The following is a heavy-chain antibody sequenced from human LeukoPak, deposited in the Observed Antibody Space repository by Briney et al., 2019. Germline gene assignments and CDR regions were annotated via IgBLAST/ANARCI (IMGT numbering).Heavy chain of an antibody. V-gene: IGHV3-23*01. J-gene: IGHJ4*02. CDR1: GFTFSSYA. CDR2: LSGSGGSP. D-gene: IGHD6-13*01. CDR3: ANALGGGNTWYYFDC. Sequence: GGSLRLSCAASGFTFSSYAMSWVRQAPGKGLEWVSSLSGSGGSPNYANSVKGRFTISRDNSKNTLYLQMNSLRAEDTAVYYCANALGGGNTWYYFDCWGQGALVTVSS.